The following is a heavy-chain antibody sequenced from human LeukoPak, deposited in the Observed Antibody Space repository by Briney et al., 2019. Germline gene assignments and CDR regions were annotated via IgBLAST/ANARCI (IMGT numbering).Heavy chain of an antibody. CDR2: ISGSGGST. D-gene: IGHD5-18*01. Sequence: GGSLRLSCAASGFTFSSYAMSWVRQAPGKGLEWVSAISGSGGSTYYADSVRGRFTISRDSSKNTLSLQMHSLRTEDTAVYYCAREGSDSANPRAFDIWGQGTMVTVSS. CDR3: AREGSDSANPRAFDI. V-gene: IGHV3-23*01. CDR1: GFTFSSYA. J-gene: IGHJ3*02.